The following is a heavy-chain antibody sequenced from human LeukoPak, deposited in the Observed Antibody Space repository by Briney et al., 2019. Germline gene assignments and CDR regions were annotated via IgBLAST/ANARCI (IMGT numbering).Heavy chain of an antibody. CDR1: GFTFSSYD. J-gene: IGHJ6*02. CDR3: ARGGGSYLYYYYGMDV. V-gene: IGHV3-13*01. CDR2: IGAAGDT. D-gene: IGHD1-26*01. Sequence: GGSLGLSCAASGFTFSSYDMHWVRQATGKGLEWVSAIGAAGDTYYPGSVKGRFTISRENAKNSLYLQMNSLRAGDTAVYYCARGGGSYLYYYYGMDVWGQGTTVTVSS.